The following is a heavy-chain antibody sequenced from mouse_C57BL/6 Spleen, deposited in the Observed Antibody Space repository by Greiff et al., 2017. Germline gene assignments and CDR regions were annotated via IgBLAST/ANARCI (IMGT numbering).Heavy chain of an antibody. CDR3: ARKVDYDGRFAY. J-gene: IGHJ3*01. D-gene: IGHD2-4*01. V-gene: IGHV1-59*01. Sequence: QVQLQQPGAELVRPGTSVKLSCKASGYTFTSYWMHWVKQRPGQGLEWIGVSDPSDSYTNYNQKFKGKATLTVDTSSSTAYMQLRSLTSEDSAVSYCARKVDYDGRFAYWGQGTLVTVSA. CDR1: GYTFTSYW. CDR2: SDPSDSYT.